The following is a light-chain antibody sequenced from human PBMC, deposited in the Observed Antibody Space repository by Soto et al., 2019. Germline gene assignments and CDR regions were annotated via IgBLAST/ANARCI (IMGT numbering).Light chain of an antibody. V-gene: IGLV1-40*01. Sequence: QSVLTQPPSVSGAPGQRVTISCTGSSSNIGAGYDVHWYQQLPGTAPKLLIYGNSNRPSAVPDRFSGSKSGTSASLAITGLQAEDEADYYCQSYDSSLSGSKVFGGGTKVTVL. CDR2: GNS. J-gene: IGLJ2*01. CDR3: QSYDSSLSGSKV. CDR1: SSNIGAGYD.